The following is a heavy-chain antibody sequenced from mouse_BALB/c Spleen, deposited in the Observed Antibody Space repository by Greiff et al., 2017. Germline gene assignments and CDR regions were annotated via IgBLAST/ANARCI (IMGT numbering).Heavy chain of an antibody. Sequence: VQLQQSGAELVRPGTSVKISCKASGYTFTNYWLGWVKQRPGHGLEWIGDIYPGGGYTNYNEKFKGKATLTADTSSSTAYMQLSSLTSEDSAVYFCARPVRRDWYFDVWGAGTTVTVSS. CDR3: ARPVRRDWYFDV. D-gene: IGHD2-14*01. J-gene: IGHJ1*01. CDR1: GYTFTNYW. V-gene: IGHV1-63*02. CDR2: IYPGGGYT.